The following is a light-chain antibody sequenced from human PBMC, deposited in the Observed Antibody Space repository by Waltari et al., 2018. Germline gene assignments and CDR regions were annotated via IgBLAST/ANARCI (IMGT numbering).Light chain of an antibody. CDR1: QSVRSNY. J-gene: IGKJ2*01. V-gene: IGKV3-20*01. CDR3: QQYGSSPRYT. Sequence: EVVLTQSPGTLSLSPGDGATLSCRASQSVRSNYLAWYQQKPGQAPRLFIYGASSRATGIPDRFSGSGSGTDFTLTISRLEPEDFAVYYCQQYGSSPRYTFGQGTKLEFK. CDR2: GAS.